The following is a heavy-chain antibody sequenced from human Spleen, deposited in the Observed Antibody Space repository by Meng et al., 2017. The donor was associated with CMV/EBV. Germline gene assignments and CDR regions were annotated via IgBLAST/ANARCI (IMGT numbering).Heavy chain of an antibody. CDR3: ARFALGYCSSTSCSDDAFDI. CDR1: GFTFDDYG. CDR2: INWNGGST. V-gene: IGHV3-20*04. Sequence: GESLKISCAASGFTFDDYGMSWVRQAPGKGLEWVSGINWNGGSTGYADSVKGRFTISRDNAKNSLYLQMNSLRAEDTALYYCARFALGYCSSTSCSDDAFDIWGQGTMVTVSS. J-gene: IGHJ3*02. D-gene: IGHD2-2*01.